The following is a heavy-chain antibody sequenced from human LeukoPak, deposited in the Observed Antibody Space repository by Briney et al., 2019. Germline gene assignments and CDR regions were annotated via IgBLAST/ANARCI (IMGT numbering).Heavy chain of an antibody. V-gene: IGHV4-59*01. CDR1: DGSISSYY. Sequence: SETLSLTCTVSDGSISSYYWSWIRQPPGKGLEWIGYIYYSGSTNYNPSLKSRVTISVDTSKNQFSLKLSSVTAADTAVYYCARAGRCSSTSCYTLYFDYWGQGTLVTVSS. D-gene: IGHD2-2*02. CDR2: IYYSGST. CDR3: ARAGRCSSTSCYTLYFDY. J-gene: IGHJ4*02.